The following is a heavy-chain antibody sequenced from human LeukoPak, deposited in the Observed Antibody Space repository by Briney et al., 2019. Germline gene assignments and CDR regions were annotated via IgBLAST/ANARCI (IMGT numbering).Heavy chain of an antibody. CDR3: ARRQLEDGI. Sequence: GGSLRLSCAASGFTFSSYAMSWVRQAPGKGLEWVSTISSSGGTTYYADSVKGRFTISRDTSKNTLYLQMNSLRAEDTAVYYCARRQLEDGIWGQGTMVTVSS. CDR2: ISSSGGTT. V-gene: IGHV3-23*01. J-gene: IGHJ3*02. CDR1: GFTFSSYA. D-gene: IGHD1-1*01.